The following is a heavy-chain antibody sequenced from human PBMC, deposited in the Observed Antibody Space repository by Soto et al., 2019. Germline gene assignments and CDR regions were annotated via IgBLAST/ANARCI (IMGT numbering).Heavy chain of an antibody. D-gene: IGHD2-15*01. CDR2: IYHSGST. V-gene: IGHV4-38-2*02. J-gene: IGHJ4*02. CDR3: AREGVVSGY. Sequence: WIRQPPGKGLEWIGSIYHSGSTYYNPSLKSRVTISVDTSKNQFSLKLSSVTAADTAVYYCAREGVVSGYWGQGTRVTVSS.